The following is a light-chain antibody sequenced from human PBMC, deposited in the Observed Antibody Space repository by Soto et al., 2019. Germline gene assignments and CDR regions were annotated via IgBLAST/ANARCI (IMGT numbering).Light chain of an antibody. J-gene: IGKJ1*01. V-gene: IGKV3-15*01. CDR3: QQCNNWSRT. Sequence: EIVMTQSPATLSVSPGERATLSCRASQSVSSNLAWYQQKPGQAPRLLIYGASTRATGIPARFSGSGSGTEFILTIISLQSEDFAVYYRQQCNNWSRTFGQGTKV. CDR1: QSVSSN. CDR2: GAS.